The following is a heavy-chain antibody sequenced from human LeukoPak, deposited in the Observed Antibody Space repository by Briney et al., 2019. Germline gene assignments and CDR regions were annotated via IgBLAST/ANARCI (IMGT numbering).Heavy chain of an antibody. CDR3: ARTNNDWAYDY. D-gene: IGHD3-9*01. CDR1: GFTFSNYW. J-gene: IGHJ4*02. Sequence: GGSLRLSCGASGFTFSNYWMTWVRQAPGKGLVWVATIKPDGSEIYHVDSVKGRFTISRDNTKNSLFLQMNSLRAEDTAVYYCARTNNDWAYDYWGQGALVTVSS. CDR2: IKPDGSEI. V-gene: IGHV3-7*03.